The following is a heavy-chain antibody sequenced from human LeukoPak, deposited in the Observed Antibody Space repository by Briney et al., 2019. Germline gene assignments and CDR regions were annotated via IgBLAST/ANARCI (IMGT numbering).Heavy chain of an antibody. D-gene: IGHD2-15*01. CDR2: INSDGSST. J-gene: IGHJ4*02. CDR1: GFTFSSYW. CDR3: VRDGGGYCSGGTCSYSFFDY. Sequence: GGSLRLSCAASGFTFSSYWMHWVRQAPGKGLVWVSRINSDGSSTAYADSVKGRFSISRDNAKNTLYLQMNSLRAEDTAIYYCVRDGGGYCSGGTCSYSFFDYWGQGILVTVSS. V-gene: IGHV3-74*01.